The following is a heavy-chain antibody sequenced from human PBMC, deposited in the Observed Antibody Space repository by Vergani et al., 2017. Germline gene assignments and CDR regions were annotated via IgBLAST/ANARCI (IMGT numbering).Heavy chain of an antibody. CDR1: GGSISSGGYY. CDR3: ARGDCTNGVCYLPYYYYYMDV. D-gene: IGHD2-8*01. CDR2: IYYSGST. Sequence: QVQLQESGPGLVKPSQTLSLTCTVSGGSISSGGYYWSWIRQHPGKGLEWIGYIYYSGSTYYNPSLKSRVTISVDTSKNQFSLKLSSVTAADTAVYYCARGDCTNGVCYLPYYYYYMDVWGKGTTVTVSS. J-gene: IGHJ6*03. V-gene: IGHV4-31*03.